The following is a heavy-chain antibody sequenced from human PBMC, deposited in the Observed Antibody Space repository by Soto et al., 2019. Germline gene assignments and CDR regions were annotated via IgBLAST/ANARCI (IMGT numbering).Heavy chain of an antibody. Sequence: SQTLSLTCAISGDSVSSNSAAWNWIRQSPSRGLEWLGRTYYRSKWYNDYAVSVKSRITINPDTSKNQFSLQLNSVTPEDTAVYYCARSYSSSWLPNFYYFDYWGQGTLVTVSS. CDR1: GDSVSSNSAA. V-gene: IGHV6-1*01. CDR2: TYYRSKWYN. J-gene: IGHJ4*02. D-gene: IGHD6-13*01. CDR3: ARSYSSSWLPNFYYFDY.